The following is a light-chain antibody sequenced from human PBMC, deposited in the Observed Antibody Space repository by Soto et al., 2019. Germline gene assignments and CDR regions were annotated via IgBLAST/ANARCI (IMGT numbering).Light chain of an antibody. CDR1: QSVSSSS. CDR3: QQSFSTPT. V-gene: IGKV3-20*01. Sequence: ETVLTQSPGTLSLSPGERATLSCRASQSVSSSSLAWYQQRPGQAPRLLIYGTSSRATGIPDRFSGSGSGTDFTLTISGLQPEDFATYYCQQSFSTPTFGQGTRLGIK. J-gene: IGKJ5*01. CDR2: GTS.